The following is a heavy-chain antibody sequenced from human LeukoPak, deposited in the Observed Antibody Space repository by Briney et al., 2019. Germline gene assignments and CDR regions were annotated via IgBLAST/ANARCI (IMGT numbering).Heavy chain of an antibody. CDR3: ARRGEIVAPGDYYYYYMDV. J-gene: IGHJ6*03. V-gene: IGHV1-18*01. D-gene: IGHD2/OR15-2a*01. CDR1: GYTFTSYG. CDR2: ISAYNGNT. Sequence: ASVKVSCKGSGYTFTSYGISWGRQAPGQGLEWVGWISAYNGNTNYAQKLQGRVTMTTDTSTTTTYMELRSLRPDDTAVYYCARRGEIVAPGDYYYYYMDVWGKGTTVTVSS.